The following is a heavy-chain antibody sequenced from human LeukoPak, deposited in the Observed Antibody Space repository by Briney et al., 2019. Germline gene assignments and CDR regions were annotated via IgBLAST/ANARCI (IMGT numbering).Heavy chain of an antibody. CDR1: GFTFSSCA. V-gene: IGHV3-23*01. Sequence: GGSLKLSCAASGFTFSSCAMSWVRQAPGKGLEWVSAISGGGGSTYYADSVKGRFTISRDNSKNTLYLQMNSLRAEDTAVYYCAKAPPTVTTPRLKTHYFDYWGQGTLVTVSS. CDR3: AKAPPTVTTPRLKTHYFDY. J-gene: IGHJ4*02. D-gene: IGHD4-17*01. CDR2: ISGGGGST.